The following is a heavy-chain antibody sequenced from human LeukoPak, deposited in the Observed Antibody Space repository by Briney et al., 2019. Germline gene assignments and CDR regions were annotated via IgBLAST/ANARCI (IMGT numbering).Heavy chain of an antibody. CDR1: GASISSSDSY. V-gene: IGHV4-39*01. D-gene: IGHD1-14*01. J-gene: IGHJ3*01. Sequence: SETLSLTCTVSGASISSSDSYWSWIRQPPGKGLEWIGSIYRRGSTSYNPSLKSRVTVSEDMSKNHFSPRLSSVTAADTAVYYCARHVQDLGIKVWGQGTMVTVSS. CDR2: IYRRGST. CDR3: ARHVQDLGIKV.